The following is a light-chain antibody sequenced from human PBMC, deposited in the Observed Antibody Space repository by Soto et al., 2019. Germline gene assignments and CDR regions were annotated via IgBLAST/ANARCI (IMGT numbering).Light chain of an antibody. Sequence: DIQMTQSPSSLSASVGDRVTITCRASQGISKYLAWYQHKPGKVPKLLIYAATTLQSGVPSRFNGGGSGTDFTLTISSLQPEDVATYYCQKYNSAPRTFGQGTKVEIK. CDR3: QKYNSAPRT. CDR2: AAT. J-gene: IGKJ1*01. V-gene: IGKV1-27*01. CDR1: QGISKY.